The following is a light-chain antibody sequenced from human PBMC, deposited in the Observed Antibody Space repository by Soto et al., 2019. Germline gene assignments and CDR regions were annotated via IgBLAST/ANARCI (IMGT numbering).Light chain of an antibody. CDR1: QSISNH. Sequence: DIQVTQSPSSLSASIGDRVTITCRASQSISNHLNWYQQKPGKAPKLLIFAASSLQSGVPSRFSGSRSGPDFTLTISSLQPEDFATYYCQQSYSSPPTFGQGTKVEIK. CDR3: QQSYSSPPT. J-gene: IGKJ1*01. V-gene: IGKV1-39*01. CDR2: AAS.